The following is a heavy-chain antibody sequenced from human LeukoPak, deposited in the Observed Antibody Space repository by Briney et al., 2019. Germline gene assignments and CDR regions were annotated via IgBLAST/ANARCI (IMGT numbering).Heavy chain of an antibody. J-gene: IGHJ2*01. Sequence: SQTLSLTCVTSGDSVSSTNAAWNWIRQSPSRGLEWLGRTYYRSRWYSEYARSVKSRITIAPDTSKNQFSLQLNSVTPEDAAVYYCARTQGHLDLWGRGTLVTVSS. CDR3: ARTQGHLDL. CDR1: GDSVSSTNAA. V-gene: IGHV6-1*01. CDR2: TYYRSRWYS.